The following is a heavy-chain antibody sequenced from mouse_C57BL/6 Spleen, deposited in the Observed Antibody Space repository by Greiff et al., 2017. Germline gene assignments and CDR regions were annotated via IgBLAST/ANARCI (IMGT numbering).Heavy chain of an antibody. CDR1: GYTFTSYW. CDR3: ARGWSSYVVAMDY. D-gene: IGHD1-1*01. CDR2: IDPSDSYT. Sequence: VQLQQSGAELVMPGASVTLSCKASGYTFTSYWMHWVKQRPGQGLEWIGEIDPSDSYTNYNPKFQGKSTLTVDKSSSSSYRKLSSLTSEDSAVYYCARGWSSYVVAMDYWGQGTSVTVSS. J-gene: IGHJ4*01. V-gene: IGHV1-69*01.